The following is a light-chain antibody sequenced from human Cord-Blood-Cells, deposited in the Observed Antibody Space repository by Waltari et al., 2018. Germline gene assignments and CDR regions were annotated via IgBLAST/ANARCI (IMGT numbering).Light chain of an antibody. V-gene: IGKV4-1*01. Sequence: DIVMTQSPASLAVSLGERATINCKSSQSVLYSSNNKNYLAWYQQKPGQPPKLLIYWASTRESGVPDRFSGSGSGTDFTLTISSRQAEDVAVYYCQQYYSTPPTFGQGTKVEIK. CDR3: QQYYSTPPT. CDR1: QSVLYSSNNKNY. CDR2: WAS. J-gene: IGKJ1*01.